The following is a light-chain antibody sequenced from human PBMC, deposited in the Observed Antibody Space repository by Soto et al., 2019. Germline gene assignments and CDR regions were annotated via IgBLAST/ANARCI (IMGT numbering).Light chain of an antibody. CDR3: QQYNNWTRT. CDR2: GVS. Sequence: EIVMMHSPSTLSVSPGLSFTLSCRASQLFSRNLAWYQHKPGQAPRLLIYGVSTRDTGVPERLSGSAYGTELTITISSMKYEDFEVYYCQQYNNWTRTFGHGTRLEIK. CDR1: QLFSRN. J-gene: IGKJ5*01. V-gene: IGKV3-15*01.